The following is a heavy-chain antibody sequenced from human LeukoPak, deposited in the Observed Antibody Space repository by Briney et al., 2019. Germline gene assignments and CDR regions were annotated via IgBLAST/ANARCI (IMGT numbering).Heavy chain of an antibody. CDR2: IYYSGST. J-gene: IGHJ4*02. CDR3: ARDRGQYQLLLSFDY. V-gene: IGHV4-39*07. CDR1: GGSISSYY. Sequence: SETLSLTCTVSGGSISSYYWGWIRQPPGKGLEWIGSIYYSGSTYYNPSLKSRVTISVDTSKNQFSLKLSSVTAADTAVYYCARDRGQYQLLLSFDYWGQGTLVTVSS. D-gene: IGHD2-2*01.